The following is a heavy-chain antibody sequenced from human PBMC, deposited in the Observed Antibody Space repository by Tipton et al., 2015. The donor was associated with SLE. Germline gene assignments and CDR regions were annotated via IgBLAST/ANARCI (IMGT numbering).Heavy chain of an antibody. Sequence: TLSLTCTVSGGSISSYYWSWIRQPPGKGLEWIGYIYYSGSTNYNPSLKSRVTISVDTSKNQFSLKLSSVTAADTAVYYCARLLSSWYYFDYWGQGTLVTVSS. CDR3: ARLLSSWYYFDY. V-gene: IGHV4-59*01. CDR2: IYYSGST. D-gene: IGHD6-13*01. CDR1: GGSISSYY. J-gene: IGHJ4*02.